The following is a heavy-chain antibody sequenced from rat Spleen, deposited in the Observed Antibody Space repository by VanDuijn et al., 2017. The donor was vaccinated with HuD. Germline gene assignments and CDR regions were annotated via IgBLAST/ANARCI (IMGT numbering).Heavy chain of an antibody. CDR1: GFTFSDYY. V-gene: IGHV5-7*01. CDR2: ISYDGSST. CDR3: ATLNYGGYDYFDY. J-gene: IGHJ2*01. D-gene: IGHD1-11*01. Sequence: EVQLVESGGGLVQPGRSLNLSCAASGFTFSDYYMTWVRQAPKKGLEWVATISYDGSSTYYRDSVKGRFTISRNNAKGTLYLQMDSLRSEDTATYYCATLNYGGYDYFDYWGQGVMVTVSS.